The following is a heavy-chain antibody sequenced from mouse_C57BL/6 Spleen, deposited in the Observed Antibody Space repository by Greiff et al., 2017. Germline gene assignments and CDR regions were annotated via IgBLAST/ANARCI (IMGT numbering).Heavy chain of an antibody. D-gene: IGHD3-2*01. CDR3: ARSDSHYYAMDY. V-gene: IGHV1-82*01. CDR1: GYAFSSSW. CDR2: IYPGDGDT. J-gene: IGHJ4*01. Sequence: VKLMESGPELVKPGASVKISCKASGYAFSSSWMNWVKQRPGKGLEWIGRIYPGDGDTNYNGKFKGKATLTADKSSSTAYMQLSSLTSEDSAVYFCARSDSHYYAMDYWGQGTSVTVSS.